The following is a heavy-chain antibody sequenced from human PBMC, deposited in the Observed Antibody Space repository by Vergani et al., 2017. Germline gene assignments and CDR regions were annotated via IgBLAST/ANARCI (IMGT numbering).Heavy chain of an antibody. D-gene: IGHD3-22*01. CDR3: ARDPNYYDSSGYYYYFDY. Sequence: QVQLVESGGGLVKPGGSLRLSCAASGFTFSDYYMSWIRQAPGKGLEWVSYISSSSSYTNYADSVKGRFTISRDNAKNSLYLQMNSLRAEDTAVYYCARDPNYYDSSGYYYYFDYWGQGTLVTVSS. CDR1: GFTFSDYY. J-gene: IGHJ4*02. V-gene: IGHV3-11*06. CDR2: ISSSSSYT.